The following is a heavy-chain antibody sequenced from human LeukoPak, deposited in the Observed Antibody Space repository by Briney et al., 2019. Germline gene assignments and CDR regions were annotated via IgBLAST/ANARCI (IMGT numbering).Heavy chain of an antibody. CDR3: AKDGYSYGYSS. D-gene: IGHD5-18*01. J-gene: IGHJ5*02. CDR1: GFTFSSYA. V-gene: IGHV3-23*01. CDR2: ISGSGGST. Sequence: QSGGSLRLSCAASGFTFSSYAMSWVRQAPGKGLEWVSAISGSGGSTYYADSVKGRFTISRHNSKNTLYLQMNSLRAEDTAVYYCAKDGYSYGYSSWGQGTLVTVSS.